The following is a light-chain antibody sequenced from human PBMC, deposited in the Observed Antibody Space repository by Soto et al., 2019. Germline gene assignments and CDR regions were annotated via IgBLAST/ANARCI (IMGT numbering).Light chain of an antibody. CDR1: QGLGVW. CDR3: QQAYSFPLT. J-gene: IGKJ4*01. CDR2: GAS. Sequence: DIQMTQSPSSVSASVGDRVTITCRASQGLGVWLGWYQQKPGKAPQLLIFGASGLQTEVPSRFSGGGSGTDFTLTISSLQPEDFATYYCQQAYSFPLTFGGGTKVDSK. V-gene: IGKV1-12*01.